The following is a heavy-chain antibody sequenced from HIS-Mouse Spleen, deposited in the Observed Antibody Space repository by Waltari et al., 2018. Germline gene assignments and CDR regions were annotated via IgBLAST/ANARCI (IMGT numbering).Heavy chain of an antibody. V-gene: IGHV4-39*07. CDR1: GGSISSSSYY. CDR3: AREIPYSSSWYDWYFDL. D-gene: IGHD6-13*01. Sequence: QLQLQESGPGLVKPSETLSLTCTVSGGSISSSSYYWGWIRQPPGKGLEWIGSIDYRGSTYYNPALKGRVTISVDTSKNQFSLKLSSVTAADTAVYYCAREIPYSSSWYDWYFDLWGRGTLVTVSS. J-gene: IGHJ2*01. CDR2: IDYRGST.